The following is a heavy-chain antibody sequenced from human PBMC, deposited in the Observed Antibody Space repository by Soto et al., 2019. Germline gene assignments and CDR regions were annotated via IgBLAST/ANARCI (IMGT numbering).Heavy chain of an antibody. CDR3: ARGRGGGGYDFWSGYSWGNYYYYYYMDV. V-gene: IGHV1-69*13. J-gene: IGHJ6*03. CDR1: GGTFSSYA. CDR2: IIPILGTA. Sequence: ASVKVSCKASGGTFSSYAISWVRQAPGQGLEWMGGIIPILGTANYAQKFQGRVTITADESTSTAYMELSSLRSEDTAVYYCARGRGGGGYDFWSGYSWGNYYYYYYMDVWGKGTTVTVSS. D-gene: IGHD3-3*01.